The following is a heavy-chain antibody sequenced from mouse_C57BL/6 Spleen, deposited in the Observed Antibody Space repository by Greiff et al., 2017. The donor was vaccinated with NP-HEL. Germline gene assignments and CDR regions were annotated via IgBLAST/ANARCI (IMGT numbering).Heavy chain of an antibody. CDR3: ARSITTVVAENYAMDY. J-gene: IGHJ4*01. CDR2: IHPNSGST. Sequence: QVQLQQPGAELVKPGASVKLSCKASGYTFTSYWMHWVKQRPGQGLEWIGMIHPNSGSTNYNEKFKSKATLTVDKSSSTAYMQLSSLKSEDSAVYYCARSITTVVAENYAMDYWGQGTSVTVSS. V-gene: IGHV1-64*01. CDR1: GYTFTSYW. D-gene: IGHD1-1*01.